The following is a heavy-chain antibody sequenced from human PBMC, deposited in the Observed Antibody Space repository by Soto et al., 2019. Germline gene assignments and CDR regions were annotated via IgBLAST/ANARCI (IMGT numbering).Heavy chain of an antibody. CDR1: GFTFSSHA. D-gene: IGHD2-15*01. J-gene: IGHJ4*02. CDR3: AKEDCRGGSCYELSTQDY. V-gene: IGHV3-23*01. CDR2: ISGSGGST. Sequence: GGSLRLSCAASGFTFSSHAMSWVRQAPGKGLEWVSAISGSGGSTYYADSVKGRFTISRDNSKNTLYLQMNSLRAEDTAVYYCAKEDCRGGSCYELSTQDYWGQGTLVTVSS.